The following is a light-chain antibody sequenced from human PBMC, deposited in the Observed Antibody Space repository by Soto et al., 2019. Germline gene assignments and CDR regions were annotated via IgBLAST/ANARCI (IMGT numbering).Light chain of an antibody. V-gene: IGLV1-40*01. J-gene: IGLJ3*02. Sequence: QSVLTQPPSVSGAPGQTITISCTGSSSNIGADFGVHWYQQLPGAAPKLVIFVNTNRPSGVPDRFSGSKSGTSASLAITGLQAEDEADYYCQSYDRSLSGLVFGTGTKVTVL. CDR2: VNT. CDR3: QSYDRSLSGLV. CDR1: SSNIGADFG.